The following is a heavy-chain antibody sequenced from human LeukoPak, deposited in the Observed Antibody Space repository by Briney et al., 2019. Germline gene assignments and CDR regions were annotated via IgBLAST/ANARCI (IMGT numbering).Heavy chain of an antibody. CDR3: VRARFDY. CDR2: INHGGST. CDR1: GGSSTTYY. J-gene: IGHJ4*02. V-gene: IGHV4-34*01. Sequence: PSEILSLTGAVFGGSSTTYYWTWIRQPPGKGLEWIGEINHGGSTNYNPSLKSRVTRSVDTSKNQYSLKLTSVTAADTAVYYCVRARFDYWGQGTLVTVSS.